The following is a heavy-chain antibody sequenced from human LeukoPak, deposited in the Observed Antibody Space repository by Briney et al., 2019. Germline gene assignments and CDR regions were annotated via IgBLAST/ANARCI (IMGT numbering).Heavy chain of an antibody. CDR1: GYRFTGYY. CDR2: RSYDGSNQ. J-gene: IGHJ4*02. V-gene: IGHV3-30*18. CDR3: AKDRDPYCSGVRCYPFDY. Sequence: SCKASGYRFTGYYLHWVRQAPGKGLEWVAVRSYDGSNQYYADSVKGRFTISRDNSKNTLYLQMNSLRAEDTAVYYCAKDRDPYCSGVRCYPFDYWGQGSLVTISS. D-gene: IGHD2-15*01.